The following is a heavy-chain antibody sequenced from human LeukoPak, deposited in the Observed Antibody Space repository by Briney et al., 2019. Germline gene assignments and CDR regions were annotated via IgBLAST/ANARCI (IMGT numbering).Heavy chain of an antibody. D-gene: IGHD4-23*01. J-gene: IGHJ4*02. CDR2: IYYSGST. CDR1: GGSLSSFY. CDR3: ARDTGTVVDY. Sequence: SETLSLTCIVSGGSLSSFYWSCIRQPPGKGLEWIGYIYYSGSTNYNPSLKSRVSISVDTSKNQFSLKLSSVTAADTAVYYCARDTGTVVDYWGQGTLVTVSS. V-gene: IGHV4-59*01.